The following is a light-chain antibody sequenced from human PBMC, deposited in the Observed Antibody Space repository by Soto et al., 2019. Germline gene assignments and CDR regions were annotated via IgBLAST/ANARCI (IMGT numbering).Light chain of an antibody. CDR1: QSVSSSY. V-gene: IGKV3-20*01. Sequence: EIVLTQSPGTLSLSPGERATLSCRASQSVSSSYLAWYQQKPGQAHRLLIYGASSRATGITDRFSGSGSGTDFTLIISRLEPEDFAVYYCQQYGSSPPITFGPGTKVDIK. CDR3: QQYGSSPPIT. CDR2: GAS. J-gene: IGKJ3*01.